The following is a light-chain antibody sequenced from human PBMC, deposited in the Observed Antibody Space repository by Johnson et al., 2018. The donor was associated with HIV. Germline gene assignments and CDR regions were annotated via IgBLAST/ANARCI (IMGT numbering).Light chain of an antibody. Sequence: SVLTQPPSVSAAPGQKVTISCSGSSSNIGNNYVSWYQQLPGTAPKLLIYDNNKRPSGIPDRFSGSKSGTSATLAITGLQTGDEADYYCGTWDSSLSAGVFGTGTKVTVL. CDR2: DNN. CDR1: SSNIGNNY. J-gene: IGLJ1*01. V-gene: IGLV1-51*01. CDR3: GTWDSSLSAGV.